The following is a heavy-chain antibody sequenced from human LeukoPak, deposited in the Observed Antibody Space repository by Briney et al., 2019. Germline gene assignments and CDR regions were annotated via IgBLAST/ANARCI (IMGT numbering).Heavy chain of an antibody. D-gene: IGHD3-9*01. CDR3: ARDLFDVLTGYYKNPSVY. J-gene: IGHJ4*02. V-gene: IGHV1-18*01. Sequence: ASVKVSCKASGYTFNNYGISWVRQAPGQGLEWMGWISAYNANTDYAQKVQGRVSMTTETSTSTAYLELGSLGSDDTAVYYCARDLFDVLTGYYKNPSVYWDQGTLVTVSS. CDR2: ISAYNANT. CDR1: GYTFNNYG.